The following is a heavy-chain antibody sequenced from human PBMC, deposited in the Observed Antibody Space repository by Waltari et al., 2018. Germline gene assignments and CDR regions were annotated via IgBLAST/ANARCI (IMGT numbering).Heavy chain of an antibody. J-gene: IGHJ4*02. D-gene: IGHD3-16*01. CDR2: INHTGST. V-gene: IGHV4-34*01. Sequence: QVQLQQWGAGLLKPSGTLSLTCAVYGGSFSDYYWSWIRQPPGKGLEWIGEINHTGSTNYNPSLKSRITISIDTSKNQFSLKLNSVTAADTAVYYCARVQDYVRDYWGQGTLVTVSS. CDR1: GGSFSDYY. CDR3: ARVQDYVRDY.